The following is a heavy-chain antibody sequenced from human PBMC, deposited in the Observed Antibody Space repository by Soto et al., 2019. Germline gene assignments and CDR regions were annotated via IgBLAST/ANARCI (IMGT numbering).Heavy chain of an antibody. V-gene: IGHV4-34*01. D-gene: IGHD1-26*01. CDR3: ARSYGGNSGTFDF. CDR2: INHSGST. J-gene: IGHJ4*02. Sequence: QVQLQQWGAGLLKPSETLSLTCAVYGGSFSGYYWSWIRQPPGKGMEYIGEINHSGSTNYNPSLKSRVTISVDTSKNQFSLKLSSVTDTVTAVYYGARSYGGNSGTFDFWGQGTLVTVSS. CDR1: GGSFSGYY.